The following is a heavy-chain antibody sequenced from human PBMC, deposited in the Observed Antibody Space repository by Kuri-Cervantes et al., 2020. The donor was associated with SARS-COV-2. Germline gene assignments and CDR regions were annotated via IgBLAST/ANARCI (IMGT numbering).Heavy chain of an antibody. J-gene: IGHJ3*02. D-gene: IGHD5-18*01. CDR3: ARDANTADPHAFDI. V-gene: IGHV4-61*01. CDR1: GGSVSSGSYY. Sequence: GSLSLSCTVSGGSVSSGSYYWSWIRQPPGKGLEWIAYIYYSGSTSYNPSLKSRVTISVDTSKNQFSLKLSSVTAADTAVYYCARDANTADPHAFDIWGQGTMVTVSS. CDR2: IYYSGST.